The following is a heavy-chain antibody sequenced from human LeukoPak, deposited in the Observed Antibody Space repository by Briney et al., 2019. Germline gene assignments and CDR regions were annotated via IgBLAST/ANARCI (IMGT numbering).Heavy chain of an antibody. Sequence: PGESLKISCKGSGYSFTSYWVGWVRQMPGKGLEWMGIIYPGDSDTRYSPSFQGQVTTSADKSISTAYLQWSSLKASDTAMYYCARYAGAAAVYSDYWGQGTLVTVSS. CDR1: GYSFTSYW. V-gene: IGHV5-51*01. CDR3: ARYAGAAAVYSDY. D-gene: IGHD6-13*01. J-gene: IGHJ4*02. CDR2: IYPGDSDT.